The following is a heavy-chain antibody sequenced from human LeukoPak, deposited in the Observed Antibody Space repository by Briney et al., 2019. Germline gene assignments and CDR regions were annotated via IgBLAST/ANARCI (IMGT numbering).Heavy chain of an antibody. J-gene: IGHJ6*03. D-gene: IGHD5-18*01. CDR1: GYTFTSYG. Sequence: ASVKVSCKASGYTFTSYGISWVRQAPGQGLEWMGWISAYNGNTNYAQKFQGKVTMTRDTSISTAYMELSRLRSDDTVVYYCARNGAAMVKWTILYCYMDVWGKGATVTISS. V-gene: IGHV1-18*01. CDR3: ARNGAAMVKWTILYCYMDV. CDR2: ISAYNGNT.